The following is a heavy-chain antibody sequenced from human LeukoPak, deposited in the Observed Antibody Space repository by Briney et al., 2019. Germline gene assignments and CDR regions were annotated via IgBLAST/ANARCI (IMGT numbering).Heavy chain of an antibody. D-gene: IGHD6-19*01. CDR3: ARDGWAGTDY. V-gene: IGHV4-61*02. CDR1: GGSISSGSYY. Sequence: SETLSLTCTVSGGSISSGSYYWSWIRQPAGKGLEWIGRIYTSGGTNYNPSLKSRVTISVDTSKNQFSLKLSSVTAADTAVYYCARDGWAGTDYWGQGTLVTVSS. J-gene: IGHJ4*02. CDR2: IYTSGGT.